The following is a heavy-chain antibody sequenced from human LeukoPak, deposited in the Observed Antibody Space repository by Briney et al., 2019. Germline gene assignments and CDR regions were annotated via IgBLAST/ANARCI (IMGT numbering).Heavy chain of an antibody. Sequence: SETLSLTCTVSGGSISSYYWSWIRQPAGKGLEWIGRIYTSGSTNYNPSLKSRVTMSVDTSKSQFSLKLSSVTAADTAVYYCARDGSHYDYVWGSYRGYYFDYWGQGTLVTVSS. CDR1: GGSISSYY. CDR3: ARDGSHYDYVWGSYRGYYFDY. V-gene: IGHV4-4*07. J-gene: IGHJ4*02. CDR2: IYTSGST. D-gene: IGHD3-16*02.